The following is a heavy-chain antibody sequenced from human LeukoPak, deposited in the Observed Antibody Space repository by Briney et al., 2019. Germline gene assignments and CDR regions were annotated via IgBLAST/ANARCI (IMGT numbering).Heavy chain of an antibody. J-gene: IGHJ4*02. Sequence: GGSLRLSCAGSGFTLSRYSMNWVRQAPGKGLEWVSYISSSGSTEYYADSVKGRFTISRDNSKNTLYLQMNSLRAEDTAIYYCARDERLLSFLKWGQGTLVTVSS. CDR2: ISSSGSTE. CDR3: ARDERLLSFLK. CDR1: GFTLSRYS. D-gene: IGHD3-3*01. V-gene: IGHV3-48*01.